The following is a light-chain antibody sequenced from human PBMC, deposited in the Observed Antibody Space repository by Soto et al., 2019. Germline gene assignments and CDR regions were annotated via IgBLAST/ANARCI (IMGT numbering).Light chain of an antibody. CDR3: QQYGSSPRLT. J-gene: IGKJ4*01. V-gene: IGKV3-20*01. CDR2: GAS. Sequence: NVLTQSPGTLSLTQGERATLSCRASQSVSSSYLAWYQQKPGQAPRLLIYGASSRATGISDRFSGWGSGTDFTLAISRLEPEDFAVYYCQQYGSSPRLTFCGGTKVDI. CDR1: QSVSSSY.